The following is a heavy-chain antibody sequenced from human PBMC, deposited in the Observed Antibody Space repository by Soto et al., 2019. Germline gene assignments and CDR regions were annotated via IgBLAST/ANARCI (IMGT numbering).Heavy chain of an antibody. CDR3: ARALRMNYDSSGYYYYYYYGMDV. Sequence: GASVKVSCKASGYTFTGYYMHWVRQAPGQGLEWMGWINHNSGGTNYAQKFQGWVTMTRDTSISTAYMELSRLRSDDTAVYYCARALRMNYDSSGYYYYYYYGMDVWGQGTTVTVSS. CDR2: INHNSGGT. V-gene: IGHV1-2*04. D-gene: IGHD3-22*01. CDR1: GYTFTGYY. J-gene: IGHJ6*02.